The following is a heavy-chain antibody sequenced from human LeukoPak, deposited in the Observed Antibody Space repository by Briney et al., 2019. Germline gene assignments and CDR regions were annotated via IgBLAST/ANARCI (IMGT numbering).Heavy chain of an antibody. J-gene: IGHJ3*02. D-gene: IGHD3-22*01. CDR2: IYFSGST. Sequence: SETLSLTCTVSGGSIIRSTYYWSWIRQPPGKGPEWIGSIYFSGSTYYNPSLESRVTISVDTSKNDFSLKLSSVTAADTAVYYCARRQNTDSSDVKGAFDIWGQGTMVTVSS. V-gene: IGHV4-39*02. CDR1: GGSIIRSTYY. CDR3: ARRQNTDSSDVKGAFDI.